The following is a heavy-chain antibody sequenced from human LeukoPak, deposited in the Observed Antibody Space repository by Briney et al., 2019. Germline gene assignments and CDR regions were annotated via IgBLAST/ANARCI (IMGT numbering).Heavy chain of an antibody. Sequence: SETLSLTCADSGGSISSGDYSWSWIRQPPGEGLEWIGYIYHSGSTYYNPSLKSRVTRSVDRFTSPFSLKLTAVSAADTAVYYCARYYCFHSSGYFDYWGQGTLVTVSS. CDR1: GGSISSGDYS. V-gene: IGHV4-30-2*01. CDR3: ARYYCFHSSGYFDY. CDR2: IYHSGST. J-gene: IGHJ4*02. D-gene: IGHD3-22*01.